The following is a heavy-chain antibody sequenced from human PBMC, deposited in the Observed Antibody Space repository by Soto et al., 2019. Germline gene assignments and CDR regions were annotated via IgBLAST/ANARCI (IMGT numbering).Heavy chain of an antibody. J-gene: IGHJ4*02. CDR2: IYYSGST. D-gene: IGHD2-15*01. CDR1: GGSISSSSYY. Sequence: QLQLQESGPGLVKPSETLSLTCTVSGGSISSSSYYWGWIRQPPGKGLEWIGSIYYSGSTYYNPSLKSRVTISVDTSKNQFSLKLSSVTAADTAVYYCARQRTNLGYCSGGSCYSDFDYWGQGTLVTVSS. CDR3: ARQRTNLGYCSGGSCYSDFDY. V-gene: IGHV4-39*01.